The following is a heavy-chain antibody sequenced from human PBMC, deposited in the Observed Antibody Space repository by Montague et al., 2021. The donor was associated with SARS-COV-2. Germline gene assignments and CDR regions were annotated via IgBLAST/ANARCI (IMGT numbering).Heavy chain of an antibody. CDR3: ARGLPVTTLFYYFGMDV. CDR2: INHYGST. J-gene: IGHJ6*02. CDR1: GGSFSGNY. V-gene: IGHV4-34*01. Sequence: SETLSLTSAVYGGSFSGNYWSWIRQPPGKGLEWIGEINHYGSTNCNPSLKNRVTMSVDTSKNQFSLKLSSMTAADTAVYYCARGLPVTTLFYYFGMDVWGQGTTVTVSS. D-gene: IGHD4-11*01.